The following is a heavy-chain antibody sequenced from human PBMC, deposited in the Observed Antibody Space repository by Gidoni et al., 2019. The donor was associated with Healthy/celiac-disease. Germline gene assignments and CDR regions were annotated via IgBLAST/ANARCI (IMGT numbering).Heavy chain of an antibody. V-gene: IGHV3-7*01. CDR2: IKQEGSEK. CDR1: GVTFSRYW. Sequence: EVQLVESGGGLVQPGGSLRLSCAASGVTFSRYWMSWVRQAPGKGLEWVANIKQEGSEKYYVDSVKGRFTISRDNAKNSLYLQMNSLRAEDTAVYYCARESIRLIAARPIPLLDPWGQGTLVTVSS. J-gene: IGHJ5*02. D-gene: IGHD6-6*01. CDR3: ARESIRLIAARPIPLLDP.